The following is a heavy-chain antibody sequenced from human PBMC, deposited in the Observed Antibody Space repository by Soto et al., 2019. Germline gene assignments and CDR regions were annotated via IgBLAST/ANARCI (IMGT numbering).Heavy chain of an antibody. D-gene: IGHD3-10*01. CDR1: GFTFSSYA. Sequence: VGSLRLSCAASGFTFSSYAMSWVRQAPGKGLEWVSAISGSGGSTYYADSVKGRFTISRDNSKNTLYLQVNSLRAEDTAVYYCAKDPQATGMPPTFGPWGQGTLVTVS. V-gene: IGHV3-23*01. CDR3: AKDPQATGMPPTFGP. J-gene: IGHJ5*02. CDR2: ISGSGGST.